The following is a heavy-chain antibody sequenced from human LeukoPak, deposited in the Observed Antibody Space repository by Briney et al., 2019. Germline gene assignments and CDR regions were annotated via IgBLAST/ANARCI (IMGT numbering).Heavy chain of an antibody. V-gene: IGHV3-30*18. J-gene: IGHJ4*02. CDR1: GFTFSSYG. D-gene: IGHD2-15*01. Sequence: GGSLRLSCAASGFTFSSYGMHWVRQAPGKGLDWVAFVSYDGRNEYYADSVKGRFTISRDNSESTLSLQMNSLRAADTAVYYCAKDGPIVERNILGVVAVAPGLYGYCFDFWGQGTLVTVSS. CDR3: AKDGPIVERNILGVVAVAPGLYGYCFDF. CDR2: VSYDGRNE.